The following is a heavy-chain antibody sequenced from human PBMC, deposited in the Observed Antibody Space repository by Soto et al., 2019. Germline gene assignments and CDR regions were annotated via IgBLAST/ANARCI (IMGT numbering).Heavy chain of an antibody. CDR3: ARATLQQEYYFDY. CDR1: GYTFTGYY. CDR2: INPNSGGT. D-gene: IGHD1-1*01. V-gene: IGHV1-2*04. Sequence: ASVKVSCKASGYTFTGYYMHWVRQAPGQGLEWMGWINPNSGGTNYAQKFQGWVTMTRDTSISTAYMELSRLRSDDTAVYYCARATLQQEYYFDYWGQGTLVTVS. J-gene: IGHJ4*02.